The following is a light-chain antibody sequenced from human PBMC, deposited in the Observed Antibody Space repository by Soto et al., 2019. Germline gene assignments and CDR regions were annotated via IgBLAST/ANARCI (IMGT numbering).Light chain of an antibody. CDR3: QHYNNWLSWT. CDR2: GAS. Sequence: EIVLTQSPATLSLSPGERATLSCRASQSVSNNLAWYQQKPGQAPRLLIYGASTRATGIPARFSGSGSGTEFTLTISSLQSEDFAVYYCQHYNNWLSWTFGQGTKVDIK. CDR1: QSVSNN. J-gene: IGKJ1*01. V-gene: IGKV3-15*01.